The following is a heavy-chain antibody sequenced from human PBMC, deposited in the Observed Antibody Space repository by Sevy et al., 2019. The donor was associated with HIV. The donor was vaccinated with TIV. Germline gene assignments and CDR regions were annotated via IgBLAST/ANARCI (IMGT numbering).Heavy chain of an antibody. CDR3: AREESGYDYDFDY. Sequence: GGSLRLSCAASGFTFSSYAMHWVRQAPGKGLEWVAVISYDGSNKYYADSVKGRFTISRDNCKNTLYLQMNSLRAEDTAVYYCAREESGYDYDFDYWGQGTLVTVSS. V-gene: IGHV3-30-3*01. D-gene: IGHD5-12*01. CDR1: GFTFSSYA. CDR2: ISYDGSNK. J-gene: IGHJ4*02.